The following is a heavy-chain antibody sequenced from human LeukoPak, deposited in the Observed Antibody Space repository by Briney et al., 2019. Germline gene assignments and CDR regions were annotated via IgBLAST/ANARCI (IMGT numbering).Heavy chain of an antibody. CDR3: ARHPPIAAAGAGIDY. Sequence: KYRESLKISCKSSGYSFTNYWIGWVRQMPGKGLEWMGIIYPGDSDTIYSPSFQGQVTISADNSIRTAYLQWSSLRASDTAMYYCARHPPIAAAGAGIDYWGQGTLVTVSS. CDR1: GYSFTNYW. CDR2: IYPGDSDT. V-gene: IGHV5-51*01. J-gene: IGHJ4*02. D-gene: IGHD6-13*01.